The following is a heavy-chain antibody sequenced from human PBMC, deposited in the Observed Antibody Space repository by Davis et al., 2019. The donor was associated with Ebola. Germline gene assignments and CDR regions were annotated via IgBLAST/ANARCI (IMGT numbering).Heavy chain of an antibody. V-gene: IGHV3-73*01. CDR2: IRSKANSYAT. Sequence: GESLKISCAASGFNFRSYGMHWVRQASGKGLEWVGRIRSKANSYATAYAASVKGRFTISRDDSKNTAYLQMNSLKTEDTAVYYCTSTTVTVDYWGQGTLVTVSS. CDR3: TSTTVTVDY. D-gene: IGHD4-17*01. J-gene: IGHJ4*02. CDR1: GFNFRSYG.